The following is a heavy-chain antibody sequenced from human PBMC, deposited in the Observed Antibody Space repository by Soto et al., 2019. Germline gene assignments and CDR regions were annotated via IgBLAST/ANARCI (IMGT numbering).Heavy chain of an antibody. Sequence: QVQLQESGPGLVRPSQTLSLTCTVSGGSISSEYYHWTWIRQAPGKGLEWLGYIHYSGSVHYNPSLQSRLTMSLDTSKKPFSMKLSSVTATDTAVYLCVREEDGSARHYYGLDVWGQGTPVPVAS. V-gene: IGHV4-30-4*01. CDR1: GGSISSEYYH. CDR3: VREEDGSARHYYGLDV. D-gene: IGHD2-2*01. CDR2: IHYSGSV. J-gene: IGHJ6*02.